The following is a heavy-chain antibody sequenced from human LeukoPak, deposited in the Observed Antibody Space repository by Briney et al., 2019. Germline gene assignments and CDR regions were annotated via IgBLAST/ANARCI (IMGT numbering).Heavy chain of an antibody. CDR1: GFTFSSYW. CDR2: IKQDGSEK. Sequence: PGGSLRLSCAASGFTFSSYWMSWVRQAPGKGLEWVANIKQDGSEKYYVDSVKGRFTISRDNAKNSLYLQMNSLRAEDTAVYYCAKLGPSSSYDYWGQGTLVTVSS. J-gene: IGHJ4*02. CDR3: AKLGPSSSYDY. V-gene: IGHV3-7*03. D-gene: IGHD6-6*01.